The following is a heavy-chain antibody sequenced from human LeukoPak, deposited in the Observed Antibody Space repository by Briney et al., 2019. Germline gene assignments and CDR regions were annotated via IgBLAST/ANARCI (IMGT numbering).Heavy chain of an antibody. CDR1: GFTFSNYA. CDR3: ARVLSERELPSGNYFDY. Sequence: GGSLRLSCAASGFTFSNYAMSWVRQAPGKGLEWVSTITGSGGPTYYADSVKGRFIISRDNSKNTLYLQMISLRAEDTAVYYCARVLSERELPSGNYFDYWGQGTLVTVSS. J-gene: IGHJ4*02. CDR2: ITGSGGPT. D-gene: IGHD1-26*01. V-gene: IGHV3-23*01.